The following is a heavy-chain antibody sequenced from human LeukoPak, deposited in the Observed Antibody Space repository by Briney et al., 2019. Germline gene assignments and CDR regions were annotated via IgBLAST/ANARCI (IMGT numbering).Heavy chain of an antibody. CDR1: GFSFSSYT. CDR2: ISSGSSTI. J-gene: IGHJ4*02. Sequence: GSLRLSCAASGFSFSSYTMNWVRQAPGKGLEWTSYISSGSSTIYYADSVKGRFTISRDNAKNSLYLQMNSLRAEDTAVYYCARGYCSGGSCYNLDYWGQGTLVTVSS. V-gene: IGHV3-48*01. D-gene: IGHD2-15*01. CDR3: ARGYCSGGSCYNLDY.